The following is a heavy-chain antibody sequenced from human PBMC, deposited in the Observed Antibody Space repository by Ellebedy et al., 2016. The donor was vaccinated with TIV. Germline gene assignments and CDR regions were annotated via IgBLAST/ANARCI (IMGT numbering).Heavy chain of an antibody. J-gene: IGHJ4*02. CDR3: AKETTELTATTLY. CDR2: LSHDGSVK. CDR1: GFTFSRFG. V-gene: IGHV3-30*18. Sequence: GESLKISCAASGFTFSRFGMQWVRQAPGKGLEWVAVLSHDGSVKHYADSVKGRFTISRDNSKNTLNLQLSSLRSEDTAVYYCAKETTELTATTLYWGQGTLVTVSS. D-gene: IGHD1-1*01.